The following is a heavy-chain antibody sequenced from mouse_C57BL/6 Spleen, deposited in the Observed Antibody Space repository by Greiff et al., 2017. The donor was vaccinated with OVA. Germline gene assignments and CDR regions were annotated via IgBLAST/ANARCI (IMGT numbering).Heavy chain of an antibody. Sequence: VQLKESGPGLVKPSQSLSLTCSVTGYSITSGYYWNWIRQFPGNKLEWMGYISYDGSNNYNPSLKNRISITRDTSKNQFFLKLNSVTTEDTATYYCVKGTAFDYWGQGTTLTVSS. J-gene: IGHJ2*01. V-gene: IGHV3-6*01. CDR2: ISYDGSN. CDR1: GYSITSGYY. CDR3: VKGTAFDY.